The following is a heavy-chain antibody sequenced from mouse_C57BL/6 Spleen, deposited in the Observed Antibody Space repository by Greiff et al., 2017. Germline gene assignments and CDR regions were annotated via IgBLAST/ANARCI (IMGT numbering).Heavy chain of an antibody. CDR2: IYPGSGST. CDR3: ARSQSYAMDY. J-gene: IGHJ4*01. Sequence: QVQLQQPGAELVKPGASVKMSCKSSGYTFTSYWITWVKQRPGQGLEWVGDIYPGSGSTNYNEKFKSKATLTVDTSSSTAYMQLSSLTSEDSAVYYCARSQSYAMDYWGQGTSVTVSS. CDR1: GYTFTSYW. V-gene: IGHV1-55*01.